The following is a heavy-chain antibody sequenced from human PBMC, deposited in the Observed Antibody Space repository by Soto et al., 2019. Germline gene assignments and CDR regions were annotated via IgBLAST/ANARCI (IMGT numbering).Heavy chain of an antibody. J-gene: IGHJ4*02. CDR3: AKQDQKGEYGSGSH. V-gene: IGHV3-23*01. CDR1: GFTFSSYA. CDR2: ISGSGGST. Sequence: EVQLLESGGGLVQPGGSLRLSCAASGFTFSSYAMSWVRQAPGKGMEWVSAISGSGGSTYYADSVKGRFTISRDNSKNPLYLQMNSLRAEDTAVYYCAKQDQKGEYGSGSHWGQGTLVTVSS. D-gene: IGHD3-10*01.